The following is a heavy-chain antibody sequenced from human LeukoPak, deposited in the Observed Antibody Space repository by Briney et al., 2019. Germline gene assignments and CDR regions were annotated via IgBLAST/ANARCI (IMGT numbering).Heavy chain of an antibody. CDR1: GYTFTSYY. CDR2: INPNSGGT. J-gene: IGHJ6*03. D-gene: IGHD6-13*01. Sequence: ASVKVSCKASGYTFTSYYMHWVRQAPGQGLEWMGWINPNSGGTNYAQKFQGRVTMTRDTSISTAYMELSRLRSDDTAVYYCARASYSSSWYYAYYYYMDVWGKGTTVTISS. CDR3: ARASYSSSWYYAYYYYMDV. V-gene: IGHV1-2*02.